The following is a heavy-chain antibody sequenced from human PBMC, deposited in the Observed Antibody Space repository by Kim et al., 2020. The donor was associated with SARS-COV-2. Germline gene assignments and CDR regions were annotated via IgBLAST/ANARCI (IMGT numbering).Heavy chain of an antibody. Sequence: ASVKVSCKASGYTFTSYAMNWVRQAPGQGLEWMGWINTNTGNPTYAQGFTGRFVFSLDTSVSTAYLQISSLKAEDTAVYYCARTMVRGDSPGEQEYYFDYRGQGTLVTVSS. CDR2: INTNTGNP. CDR1: GYTFTSYA. CDR3: ARTMVRGDSPGEQEYYFDY. D-gene: IGHD3-10*01. V-gene: IGHV7-4-1*02. J-gene: IGHJ4*02.